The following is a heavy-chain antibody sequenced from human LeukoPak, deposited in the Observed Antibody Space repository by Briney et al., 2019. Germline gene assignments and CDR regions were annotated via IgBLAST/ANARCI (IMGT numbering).Heavy chain of an antibody. CDR2: ITSSSNYI. Sequence: GSLRLSCAASGFTFTGYSMNRVRQAPGKGLEWVSSITSSSNYIYYADSVKGRFTISRDNAKKSLYLQMNSLRAEDTAVYYCARASRSLRYFDWPYDKYYLDVWGKGTTVTVSS. CDR1: GFTFTGYS. V-gene: IGHV3-21*01. CDR3: ARASRSLRYFDWPYDKYYLDV. J-gene: IGHJ6*03. D-gene: IGHD3-9*01.